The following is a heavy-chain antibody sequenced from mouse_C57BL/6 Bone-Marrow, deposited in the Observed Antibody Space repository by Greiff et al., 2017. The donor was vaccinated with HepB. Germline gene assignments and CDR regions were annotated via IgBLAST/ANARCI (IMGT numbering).Heavy chain of an antibody. D-gene: IGHD2-3*01. CDR1: GYTFTDYY. CDR3: ARWLLLERVYYCDY. V-gene: IGHV1-75*01. J-gene: IGHJ2*01. Sequence: QVQLQQSGPELVKPGASVKISCKASGYTFTDYYINWVKQRPGQGLEWIGWIFPGSGSTYYNEKFKGKATLTVDKSSSTAYMLLSSLTSEDSAVYFCARWLLLERVYYCDYWGQGTTLTVSS. CDR2: IFPGSGST.